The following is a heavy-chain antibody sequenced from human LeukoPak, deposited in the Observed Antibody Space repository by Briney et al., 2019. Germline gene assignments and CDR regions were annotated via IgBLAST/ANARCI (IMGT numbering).Heavy chain of an antibody. CDR2: FDPEDGET. Sequence: GASVKVSCKVSGYTLTELSMHWVRQAPGKGLEWMGGFDPEDGETIYAQKFQGRVTMTVDTSTDTAYMELSSLRSDDTAVYYCATDLTTVLRTVVSGRWGQGTLVTVSS. J-gene: IGHJ4*02. D-gene: IGHD4-23*01. CDR1: GYTLTELS. CDR3: ATDLTTVLRTVVSGR. V-gene: IGHV1-24*01.